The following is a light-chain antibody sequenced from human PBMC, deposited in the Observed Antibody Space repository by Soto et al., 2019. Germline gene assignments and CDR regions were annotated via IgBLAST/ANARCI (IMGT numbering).Light chain of an antibody. CDR2: EAT. V-gene: IGLV2-14*02. J-gene: IGLJ1*01. CDR1: TSTVATYDL. Sequence: QSALTQPASVSGSPGQSISISCTGTTSTVATYDLVSWYQQHPGKAPRLLIYEATKRHSGTSNRFSGSKSGNTASLAISGLQSEDEADYYCAAWDDSLNAVVFGTGTKLTVL. CDR3: AAWDDSLNAVV.